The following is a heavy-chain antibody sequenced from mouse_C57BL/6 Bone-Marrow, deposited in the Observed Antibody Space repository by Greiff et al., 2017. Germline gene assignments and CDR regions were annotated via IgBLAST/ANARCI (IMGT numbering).Heavy chain of an antibody. CDR1: GYSFTDYN. V-gene: IGHV1-39*01. CDR3: ARSYYYGSSYVDFDV. J-gene: IGHJ1*03. CDR2: INPNYGTT. D-gene: IGHD1-1*01. Sequence: EVQRVESGPELVKPGASVKISCKASGYSFTDYNMNWVKQSNGKSLEWIGVINPNYGTTSYNQKFKGKATLTVDQSSSTAYMQLNSLTSEDSAVYYCARSYYYGSSYVDFDVWGTGTTVTVSS.